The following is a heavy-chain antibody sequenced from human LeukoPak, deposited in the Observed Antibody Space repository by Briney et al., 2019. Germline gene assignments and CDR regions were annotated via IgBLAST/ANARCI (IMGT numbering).Heavy chain of an antibody. Sequence: PGGSLRLSCAASGFNFSDYWMNWLRQAPGKGLEWVANIKQDGSEKYYVDSVKGRFTISRDNAKNSLYLQMNSLRAEDTAVYYCAKEGAYPIVTYDSWGQGTLVTVSS. CDR1: GFNFSDYW. CDR2: IKQDGSEK. V-gene: IGHV3-7*01. D-gene: IGHD4-11*01. J-gene: IGHJ5*01. CDR3: AKEGAYPIVTYDS.